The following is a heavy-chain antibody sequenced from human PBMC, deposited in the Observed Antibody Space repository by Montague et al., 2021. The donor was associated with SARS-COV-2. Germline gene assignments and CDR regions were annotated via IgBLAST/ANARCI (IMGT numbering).Heavy chain of an antibody. D-gene: IGHD1-26*01. V-gene: IGHV3-30*04. Sequence: SLRLSCAASRLPFNGYAMHWVRQAPGKELDWLTFISHDESNHRYADSVKGRFTISRDNSKNTLYLQMDSLRPEDTAVYYCAREGYRSGSFYIDYWGQGTLVTVSS. CDR2: ISHDESNH. CDR1: RLPFNGYA. CDR3: AREGYRSGSFYIDY. J-gene: IGHJ4*01.